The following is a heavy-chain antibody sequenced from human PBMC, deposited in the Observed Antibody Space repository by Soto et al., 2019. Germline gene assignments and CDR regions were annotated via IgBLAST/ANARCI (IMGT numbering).Heavy chain of an antibody. CDR2: IYYSGST. CDR1: GGSISSYY. CDR3: ARDCSGGSCYRFDY. J-gene: IGHJ4*02. Sequence: SETLSLTCTVSGGSISSYYWSWIRQPPGKGLEWIGYIYYSGSTNYNPSLKSRVTISVDTSKNQFSLKLSSVTAADTAVYYCARDCSGGSCYRFDYWGQGTLVTVSS. D-gene: IGHD2-15*01. V-gene: IGHV4-59*01.